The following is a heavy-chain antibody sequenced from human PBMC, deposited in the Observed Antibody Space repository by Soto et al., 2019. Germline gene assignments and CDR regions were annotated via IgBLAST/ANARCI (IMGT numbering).Heavy chain of an antibody. D-gene: IGHD6-6*01. V-gene: IGHV3-23*01. Sequence: GGSLRLSCAASGFTFSSYAVNWVRQAPGKGLEWVSAISGSGDSTYYADSVKGRFSISRDNSKNTLYLQMKSLRAEDTAVYYCAKGRSSSSAGYGMDVWGQGTTVTVSS. CDR1: GFTFSSYA. CDR2: ISGSGDST. CDR3: AKGRSSSSAGYGMDV. J-gene: IGHJ6*02.